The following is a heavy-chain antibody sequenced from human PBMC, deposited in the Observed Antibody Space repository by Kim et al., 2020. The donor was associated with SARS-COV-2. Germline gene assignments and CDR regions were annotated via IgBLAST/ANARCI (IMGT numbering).Heavy chain of an antibody. V-gene: IGHV3-23*01. J-gene: IGHJ4*02. CDR3: AKRMLSSSGNYYFDY. D-gene: IGHD3-22*01. Sequence: DSVKDRFTISRDNTKTTQYLTMNSLRAEDTAVYYCAKRMLSSSGNYYFDYWGQGTLVTVSS.